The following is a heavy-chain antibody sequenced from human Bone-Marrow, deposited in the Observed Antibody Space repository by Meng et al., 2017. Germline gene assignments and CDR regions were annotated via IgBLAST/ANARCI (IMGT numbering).Heavy chain of an antibody. J-gene: IGHJ3*02. V-gene: IGHV3-48*03. Sequence: GGSLRLSCAASGFTFSSYEMNWVRQAPGKGLEWVSYISSSGSTIYYVDSVKGRFTISRDNAKNSLYLQMNSLRAEDTAVYYCARDSGNSEWLRFLDAFDIWGHGTMVTVSS. CDR2: ISSSGSTI. CDR1: GFTFSSYE. CDR3: ARDSGNSEWLRFLDAFDI. D-gene: IGHD5-12*01.